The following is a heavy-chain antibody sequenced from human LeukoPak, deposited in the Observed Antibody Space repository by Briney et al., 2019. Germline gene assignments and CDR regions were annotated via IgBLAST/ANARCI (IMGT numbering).Heavy chain of an antibody. D-gene: IGHD2-2*01. CDR3: ARDQRTIVVVPAAMAGPPYYGMDV. Sequence: GRSLRLSCAASGFTFSSYAMHWVRQAPGKGLEWVAVISYDRSNKYYADSVKGRFTISRDNSKNTLYLQMNSLRAEDTAVYYCARDQRTIVVVPAAMAGPPYYGMDVWGQGTTVTVSS. J-gene: IGHJ6*02. CDR2: ISYDRSNK. V-gene: IGHV3-30-3*01. CDR1: GFTFSSYA.